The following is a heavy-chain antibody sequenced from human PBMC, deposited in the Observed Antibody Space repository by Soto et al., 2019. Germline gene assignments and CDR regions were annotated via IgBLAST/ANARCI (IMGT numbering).Heavy chain of an antibody. Sequence: GGSLRLSCAASGFTFSSYAMHWVRQAPGKGLEWVAVISYDGSNKYYADSVKGRFTISRDNSKNTLYLQMNSLRAEDTAVYYCARENVLTLYYYYYGMDVWGQGTTVTVSS. J-gene: IGHJ6*02. CDR2: ISYDGSNK. CDR3: ARENVLTLYYYYYGMDV. D-gene: IGHD2-8*02. CDR1: GFTFSSYA. V-gene: IGHV3-30-3*01.